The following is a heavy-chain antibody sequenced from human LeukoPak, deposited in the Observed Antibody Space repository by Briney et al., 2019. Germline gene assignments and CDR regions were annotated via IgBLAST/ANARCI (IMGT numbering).Heavy chain of an antibody. CDR1: GYTFTGYY. J-gene: IGHJ4*02. CDR2: INPNSGGT. D-gene: IGHD1-26*01. CDR3: ARGELDGEEFDC. Sequence: ASVKVSCKASGYTFTGYYMHWVRQAPGQGLEGMGWINPNSGGTNYAQKFQGRVTMTRDTSISTAYMELSRLRSDDTAVYYCARGELDGEEFDCWGQGTLVTVSS. V-gene: IGHV1-2*02.